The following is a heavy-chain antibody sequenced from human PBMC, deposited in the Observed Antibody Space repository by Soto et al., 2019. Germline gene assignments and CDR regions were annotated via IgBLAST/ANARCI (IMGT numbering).Heavy chain of an antibody. D-gene: IGHD3-10*01. J-gene: IGHJ5*02. CDR1: GFSLSTSGVG. V-gene: IGHV2-5*02. CDR3: AHSRALWFGELSSFLP. Sequence: SGPTLVNPTQTLTLTCTFSGFSLSTSGVGVGWIRQPPGKALEWLALIYWDDDKRYSPSLKSRLTITKDTSKNQVVLTMTNMDPVDTATYYCAHSRALWFGELSSFLPWGQGTLVTVSS. CDR2: IYWDDDK.